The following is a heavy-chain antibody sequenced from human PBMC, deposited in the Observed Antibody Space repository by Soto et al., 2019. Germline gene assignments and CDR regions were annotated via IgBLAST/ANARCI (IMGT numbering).Heavy chain of an antibody. CDR1: GFIFSTYD. Sequence: QVQLVESGGGVVQPGRSLRLSCAASGFIFSTYDMHWVRQAPGKGLGWVAVIWHDGSNRYSADSVKGRFTLSRDNSKNTLYLQMDSLRVDDTAIYYCARGRAGGGCPAYWGQGTLATVSS. CDR2: IWHDGSNR. CDR3: ARGRAGGGCPAY. D-gene: IGHD2-15*01. J-gene: IGHJ4*01. V-gene: IGHV3-33*01.